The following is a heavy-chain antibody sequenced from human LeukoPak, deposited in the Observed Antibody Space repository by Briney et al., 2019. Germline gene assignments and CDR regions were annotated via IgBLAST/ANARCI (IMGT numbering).Heavy chain of an antibody. V-gene: IGHV3-21*01. D-gene: IGHD3-22*01. CDR1: GFTFSSYS. J-gene: IGHJ3*02. CDR2: ISSSSSYI. Sequence: GGSLRLSCAASGFTFSSYSMNWVRQAPGKGLEWVSSISSSSSYIYYADSVRGRFTISRDNAKNSLYLQMNSLRAEDTAVYYCARASITMIVPGAFDIWGQGTMVTVSS. CDR3: ARASITMIVPGAFDI.